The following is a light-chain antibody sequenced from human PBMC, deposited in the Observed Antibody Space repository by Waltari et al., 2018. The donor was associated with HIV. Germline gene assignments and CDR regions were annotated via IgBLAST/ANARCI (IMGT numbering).Light chain of an antibody. V-gene: IGKV2-28*01. CDR2: LDS. Sequence: DIVMTQSPLSLPVTPGEPASISCRSSQSLLHSNGFNYLDWYLQKPGQSPQLLIYLDSNRAPGVPDRFSGSGPGTDFTLKISRVEAEDVGVYYCMQALQTPPAFGQGTKLEIK. J-gene: IGKJ2*01. CDR1: QSLLHSNGFNY. CDR3: MQALQTPPA.